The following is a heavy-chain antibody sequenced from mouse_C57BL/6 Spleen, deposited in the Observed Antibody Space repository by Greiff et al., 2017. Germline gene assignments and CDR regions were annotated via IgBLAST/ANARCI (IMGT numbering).Heavy chain of an antibody. CDR3: ARSSSYGSSYRYAMDY. D-gene: IGHD1-1*01. CDR2: INPNNGGT. CDR1: GYTFTDYN. V-gene: IGHV1-18*01. Sequence: EVKLQESGPELVKPGASVKIPCKASGYTFTDYNMDWVKQSHGKSLEWIGDINPNNGGTIYNQKFKGKATLTVDKSSSTAYMELRSLTSEDTAVYYCARSSSYGSSYRYAMDYWGQGTSVTVSS. J-gene: IGHJ4*01.